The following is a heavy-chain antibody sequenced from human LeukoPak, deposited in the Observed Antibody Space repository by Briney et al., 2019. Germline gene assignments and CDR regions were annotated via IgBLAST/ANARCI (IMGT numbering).Heavy chain of an antibody. Sequence: PGGSLRLSCAASGFTFSSYDMHWVRQAPGKGLEWVALISYDGSNKYYADSVKGRFTISRDNSKNTLYLHMNSLRAEDTAVYYCAKDRHYQSNILGYWGQGTLVTVSS. V-gene: IGHV3-30*18. CDR2: ISYDGSNK. J-gene: IGHJ4*02. CDR3: AKDRHYQSNILGY. D-gene: IGHD3-9*01. CDR1: GFTFSSYD.